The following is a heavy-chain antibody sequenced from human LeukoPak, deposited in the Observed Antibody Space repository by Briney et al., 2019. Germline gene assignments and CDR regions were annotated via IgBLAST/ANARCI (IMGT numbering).Heavy chain of an antibody. CDR3: ARVLSDSSGWYYFDY. CDR1: GFTVSSNY. D-gene: IGHD6-19*01. V-gene: IGHV3-53*01. J-gene: IGHJ4*02. CDR2: IYSGGST. Sequence: AGGSLRLSCAASGFTVSSNYMSWVRQAPGKGLEWVSVIYSGGSTYYADSVKGRFTISRDNSKNTLYLQMNSLRAEDTAVYYCARVLSDSSGWYYFDYWGQGTLVTVSS.